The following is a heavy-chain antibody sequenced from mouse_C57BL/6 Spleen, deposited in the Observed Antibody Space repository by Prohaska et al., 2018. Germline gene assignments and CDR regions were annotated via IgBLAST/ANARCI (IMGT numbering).Heavy chain of an antibody. D-gene: IGHD2-2*01. CDR3: ARGYSFV. V-gene: IGHV1-50*01. CDR2: IDPSDSYT. J-gene: IGHJ1*03. CDR1: GYTFTSYW. Sequence: QVQLQQPGAELVKPGASVKLSCKASGYTFTSYWMQWVKQRPGQGLEWIGEIDPSDSYTNYNQKFKGKATLTVDTSSSTAYMQLSSLTSEDSAVYYCARGYSFVWGTGTTVTVSS.